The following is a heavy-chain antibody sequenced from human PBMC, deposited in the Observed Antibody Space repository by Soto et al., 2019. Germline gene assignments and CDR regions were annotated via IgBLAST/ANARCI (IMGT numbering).Heavy chain of an antibody. CDR3: ARSYDSSAFDI. J-gene: IGHJ3*02. Sequence: LTDHHMDRVRQAPGKGLEWVGRTRNKGNSYTTEYAASVKGRFTISRDDLKNSLFLQMNSLKTEDTAVYYCARSYDSSAFDIWGQGTMVTVSS. V-gene: IGHV3-72*01. CDR2: TRNKGNSYTT. D-gene: IGHD3-22*01. CDR1: LTDHH.